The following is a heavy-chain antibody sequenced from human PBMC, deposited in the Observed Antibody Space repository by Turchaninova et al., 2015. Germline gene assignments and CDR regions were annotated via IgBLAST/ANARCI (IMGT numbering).Heavy chain of an antibody. J-gene: IGHJ4*02. D-gene: IGHD3-16*01. CDR1: GFTFTSHS. Sequence: EVQLVESGGGLVQPGGSLSISCAASGFTFTSHSMIWVRQAPGKGLEWISYINSGGTNYSGDSGKGRFTVSRDNSKNSHSLQMNSLRAEDTAVYYCARYDYSCYYSIDYWGQGTLVTVSS. CDR3: ARYDYSCYYSIDY. V-gene: IGHV3-48*04. CDR2: INSGGTN.